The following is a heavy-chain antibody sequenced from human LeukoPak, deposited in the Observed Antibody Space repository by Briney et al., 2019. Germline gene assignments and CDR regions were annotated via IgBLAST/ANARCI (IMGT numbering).Heavy chain of an antibody. CDR1: GFSVSTNF. Sequence: GGSLRLSCAASGFSVSTNFMNWVRQAPGRGLEWVSVMYSGGTTSYADSVKSRFTISRDNSKNTVSLQMNSLRIDDTAVYYCAREGYSSGSRTGIDYWGQGTLVTVSS. CDR2: MYSGGTT. V-gene: IGHV3-53*05. D-gene: IGHD5-18*01. CDR3: AREGYSSGSRTGIDY. J-gene: IGHJ4*02.